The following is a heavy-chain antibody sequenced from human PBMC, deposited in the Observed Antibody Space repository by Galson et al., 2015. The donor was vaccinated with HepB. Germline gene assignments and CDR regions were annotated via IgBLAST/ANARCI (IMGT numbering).Heavy chain of an antibody. CDR1: GFSFSTST. CDR3: ARESDRRFYFEH. CDR2: LSYDGSTT. Sequence: SLRLSCAAYGFSFSTSTIHWVRQAPVKGLEWVAVLSYDGSTTDYASSVRGRFTISRDTYRKTLDLQMDSLTPDDTAMDFCARESDRRFYFEHWGQGTLVAFAS. V-gene: IGHV3-30*04. J-gene: IGHJ4*02.